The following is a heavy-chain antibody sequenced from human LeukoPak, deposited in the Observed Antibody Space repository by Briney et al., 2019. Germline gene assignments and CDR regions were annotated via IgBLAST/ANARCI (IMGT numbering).Heavy chain of an antibody. Sequence: GGSLRLSCAASGFTGSNNYVSWVRQAPGKGLEWVSVIGGSNGITFYVGSVKGRFTISRDNSKDTLYLQMNSLRAEDTAVYYCARNENSGWGYFDYWGQGTLVTVSS. V-gene: IGHV3-53*01. J-gene: IGHJ4*02. CDR2: IGGSNGIT. D-gene: IGHD5-12*01. CDR1: GFTGSNNY. CDR3: ARNENSGWGYFDY.